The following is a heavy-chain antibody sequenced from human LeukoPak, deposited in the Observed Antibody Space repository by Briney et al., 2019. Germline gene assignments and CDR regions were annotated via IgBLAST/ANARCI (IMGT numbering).Heavy chain of an antibody. D-gene: IGHD3-3*01. CDR2: IYYSGST. Sequence: SETLSLTYTVSGGSISSYYWSWIRQPPGKGLEWIGYIYYSGSTNYNPSLKSRVTISVDTSKNQFSLKLSSVTAADTAVYYCARGRYDFWSGSPGGVDYWGQGTLVTVSS. V-gene: IGHV4-59*01. CDR1: GGSISSYY. CDR3: ARGRYDFWSGSPGGVDY. J-gene: IGHJ4*02.